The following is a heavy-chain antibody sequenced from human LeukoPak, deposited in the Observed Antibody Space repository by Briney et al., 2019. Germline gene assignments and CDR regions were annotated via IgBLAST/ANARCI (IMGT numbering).Heavy chain of an antibody. V-gene: IGHV4-39*01. CDR2: IYCSGST. J-gene: IGHJ5*02. D-gene: IGHD2-2*01. CDR1: GGSISSSSYY. CDR3: ARSIVVVPAAISWLDP. Sequence: SETLSLTCTVSGGSISSSSYYWGWIRQPPGKGLEWIGSIYCSGSTYYNPSLKSRVTISVDTSKNQFSLKLSSVTAADTAVYYCARSIVVVPAAISWLDPWGQGTLVTVSS.